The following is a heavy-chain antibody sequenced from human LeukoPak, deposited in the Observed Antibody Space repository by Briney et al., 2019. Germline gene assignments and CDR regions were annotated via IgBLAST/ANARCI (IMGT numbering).Heavy chain of an antibody. D-gene: IGHD2-21*02. V-gene: IGHV4-30-4*01. CDR2: IYYSGST. CDR3: ARHGFGSYCGGDCYSTGMDV. CDR1: GGSISSGDYY. J-gene: IGHJ6*02. Sequence: SQTLSLTCTVSGGSISSGDYYWSWIRQPPGKGLEWIGYIYYSGSTYYNPSLRSRVTISVDTSKNQFSLKLSSVTAADTAVYYCARHGFGSYCGGDCYSTGMDVWGQGTTVTVSS.